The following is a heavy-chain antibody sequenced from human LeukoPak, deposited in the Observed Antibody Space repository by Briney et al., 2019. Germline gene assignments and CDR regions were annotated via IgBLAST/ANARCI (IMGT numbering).Heavy chain of an antibody. CDR3: PRGPPPYTEGDLFYYYGLDV. D-gene: IGHD3-16*01. CDR1: GGTFSSYA. V-gene: IGHV1-69*13. J-gene: IGHJ6*02. CDR2: IIPIFGTA. Sequence: SVKVSCKASGGTFSSYAISWVRQAPGQGLEWMGGIIPIFGTANYARKFQGRVTMTAGESTSTAYMELSSLRSDDTAVYYCPRGPPPYTEGDLFYYYGLDVWGQGTTVTVSS.